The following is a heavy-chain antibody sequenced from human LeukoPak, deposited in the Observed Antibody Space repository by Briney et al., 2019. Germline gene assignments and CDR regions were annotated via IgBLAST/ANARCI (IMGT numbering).Heavy chain of an antibody. CDR1: GFTFSSYA. J-gene: IGHJ4*02. D-gene: IGHD6-13*01. V-gene: IGHV3-30*14. Sequence: GGSLRLSCAASGFTFSSYAMHWVRQAPGKGLEWVAVISYDGSNKYYADSVKGRFTISRDNSKNTLYLQMNSLRAEDTAVYYCARVESSSWYADYWGQGTLATVSS. CDR3: ARVESSSWYADY. CDR2: ISYDGSNK.